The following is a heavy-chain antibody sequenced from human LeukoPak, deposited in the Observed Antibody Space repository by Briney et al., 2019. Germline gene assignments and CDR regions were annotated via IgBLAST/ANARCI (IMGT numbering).Heavy chain of an antibody. CDR1: GGTFSSYA. D-gene: IGHD3-22*01. Sequence: SVKVSCKASGGTFSSYAISWVRQAPGQGLEWMGRIIPILGIANYAQKFQGRVTITADKSTSTAYMELSSLRSEDTAVYYCARATYYYDSSGYGYFDYWGQGTLVTVSS. CDR2: IIPILGIA. J-gene: IGHJ4*02. V-gene: IGHV1-69*04. CDR3: ARATYYYDSSGYGYFDY.